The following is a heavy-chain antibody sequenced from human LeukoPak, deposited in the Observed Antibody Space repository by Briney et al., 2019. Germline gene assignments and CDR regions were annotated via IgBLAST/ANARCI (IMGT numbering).Heavy chain of an antibody. CDR2: ISGSGGST. CDR3: ARGLRAAAGTFGYYYHGMDV. Sequence: GGSLRLSCAASGFTFSSYAMSWVRQAPGKGLEWVSAISGSGGSTYYADSVKGRFTISRDNSKNTLYLQMNRLRAEDTAVYSCARGLRAAAGTFGYYYHGMDVWGPGTTVTVSS. D-gene: IGHD6-13*01. CDR1: GFTFSSYA. J-gene: IGHJ6*02. V-gene: IGHV3-23*01.